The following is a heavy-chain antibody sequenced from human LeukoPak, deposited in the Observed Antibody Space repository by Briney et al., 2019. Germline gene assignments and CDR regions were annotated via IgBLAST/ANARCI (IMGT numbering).Heavy chain of an antibody. V-gene: IGHV3-74*01. D-gene: IGHD1-1*01. Sequence: GGSLRLSCAASGFTFSSFWMHWVRQAPGKGLVWVSRINSDGSSTNYADSVKGQFTISRDNAKNTVFLQMNSLRAEDTAVYYCARGTTGRRYYFDYWGQGTLVTVSS. CDR3: ARGTTGRRYYFDY. CDR1: GFTFSSFW. CDR2: INSDGSST. J-gene: IGHJ4*02.